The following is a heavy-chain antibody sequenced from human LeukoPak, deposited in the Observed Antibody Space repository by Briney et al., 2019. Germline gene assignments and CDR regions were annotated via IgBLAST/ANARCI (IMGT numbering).Heavy chain of an antibody. CDR2: IYHSGST. Sequence: PSETLSLTCAVSGYSISSGYYWGWIRQPPGKGLEWIGSIYHSGSTYYNPSLKSRVTISVDTSKNQFPLKLSSVTAADTAVYYCARRSITMIVVEGYFDYWGQGTLVTVS. D-gene: IGHD3-22*01. CDR1: GYSISSGYY. V-gene: IGHV4-38-2*01. CDR3: ARRSITMIVVEGYFDY. J-gene: IGHJ4*02.